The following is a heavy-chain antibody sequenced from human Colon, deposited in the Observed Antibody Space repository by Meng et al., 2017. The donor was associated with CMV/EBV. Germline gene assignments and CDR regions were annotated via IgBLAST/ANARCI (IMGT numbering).Heavy chain of an antibody. V-gene: IGHV1-46*01. CDR1: GYTFRYIS. Sequence: SFQTSGYTFRYISIHWMRQAPGQVLEWMGIFDPRGDSTHYAENFVGRFTMTADMSTNTMHMELSSLRSDDTAVYYCARDNSNWSTDFWGQGTLVTVSS. CDR3: ARDNSNWSTDF. J-gene: IGHJ4*02. D-gene: IGHD4-11*01. CDR2: FDPRGDST.